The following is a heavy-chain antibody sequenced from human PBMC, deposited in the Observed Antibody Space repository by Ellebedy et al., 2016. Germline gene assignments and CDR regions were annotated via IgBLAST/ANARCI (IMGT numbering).Heavy chain of an antibody. CDR2: INPSGGST. CDR1: GYTFTGYY. CDR3: ARDRVVVTAGPDY. V-gene: IGHV1-46*01. D-gene: IGHD2-21*02. Sequence: ASVKVSXKASGYTFTGYYMHWVRQAPGQGLEWMGIINPSGGSTSYAQKFQGRVTMTRDTSTSTVYMELSSLRSEDTAVYYCARDRVVVTAGPDYWGQGTLVTVSS. J-gene: IGHJ4*02.